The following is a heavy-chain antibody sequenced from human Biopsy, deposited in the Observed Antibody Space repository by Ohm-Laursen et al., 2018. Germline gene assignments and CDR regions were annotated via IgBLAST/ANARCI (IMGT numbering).Heavy chain of an antibody. J-gene: IGHJ4*02. Sequence: SLRLSCAASGFSFSSYSMNWARQAPGKGLEWVSYTDTTSGTKFYADSEKGRFTISRDNAKNSLYLQMTSLRAEDTAVYFCVRGWWNRSSLFLDHWGQGSLVTVSS. CDR2: TDTTSGTK. D-gene: IGHD1/OR15-1a*01. CDR3: VRGWWNRSSLFLDH. CDR1: GFSFSSYS. V-gene: IGHV3-48*01.